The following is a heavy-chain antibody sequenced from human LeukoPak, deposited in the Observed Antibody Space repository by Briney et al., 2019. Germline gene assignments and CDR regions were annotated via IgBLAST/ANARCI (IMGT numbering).Heavy chain of an antibody. CDR2: ISGGYTST. CDR1: GFTFTNYA. CDR3: ARSGGFDY. D-gene: IGHD3-16*01. Sequence: GGSLRLSCAASGFTFTNYAMTWVRQAPGKGLEWVSAISGGYTSTYYADSVKGRFTLSRDNAKNSLYLQMNSLRAEDTAVYYCARSGGFDYWGQGTLVTVSS. V-gene: IGHV3-23*01. J-gene: IGHJ4*02.